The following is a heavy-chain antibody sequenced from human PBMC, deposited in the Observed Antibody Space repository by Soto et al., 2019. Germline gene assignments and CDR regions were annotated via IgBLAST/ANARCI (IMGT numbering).Heavy chain of an antibody. D-gene: IGHD3-16*01. CDR2: INWKSDI. CDR1: GFTFDDNA. J-gene: IGHJ4*02. CDR3: AISQDRGGRTTFIY. V-gene: IGHV3-9*01. Sequence: GGSLRLSCAVSGFTFDDNAMHWVRQAPEKGLEWVSGINWKSDIGYADSVKGRFTIPRDNAENSLYLQMNSLRAEDTALYYCAISQDRGGRTTFIYWGQGTQVTVSS.